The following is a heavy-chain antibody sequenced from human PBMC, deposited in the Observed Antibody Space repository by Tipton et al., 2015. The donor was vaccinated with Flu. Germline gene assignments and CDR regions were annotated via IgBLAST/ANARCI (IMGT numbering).Heavy chain of an antibody. CDR3: ARDHDTDYFDY. CDR1: GYSISSGYY. CDR2: IYHSGST. Sequence: TLSLTCTVSGYSISSGYYWGWIRQPPGKGLEWIGSIYHSGSTNYNPSLKSRVTISVDTSKNQFSLKLSSVTAADTAVYYCARDHDTDYFDYWGQGTLVTVSS. D-gene: IGHD3-22*01. V-gene: IGHV4-38-2*02. J-gene: IGHJ4*02.